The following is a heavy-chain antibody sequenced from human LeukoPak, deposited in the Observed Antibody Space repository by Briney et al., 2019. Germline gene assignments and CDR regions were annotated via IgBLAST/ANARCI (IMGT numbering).Heavy chain of an antibody. J-gene: IGHJ4*02. CDR1: GYTFTSYG. CDR3: ASVKTGPWYSSGWYTGGDCDY. Sequence: GASVKVSCKASGYTFTSYGISWVRQAPGQGLEWMGWISAYNGNTNYAQKLQGRVTMTTDTSTSTAYMELRSLRSDDTAVYYCASVKTGPWYSSGWYTGGDCDYWGQGTLVTVSS. D-gene: IGHD6-19*01. V-gene: IGHV1-18*01. CDR2: ISAYNGNT.